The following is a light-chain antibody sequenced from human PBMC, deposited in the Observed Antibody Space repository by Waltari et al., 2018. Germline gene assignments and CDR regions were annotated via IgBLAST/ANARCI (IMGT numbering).Light chain of an antibody. CDR3: QQYNSYWT. V-gene: IGKV1-5*03. CDR1: QSINNW. CDR2: KAS. J-gene: IGKJ1*01. Sequence: DIQMTQSTSTLSASVGDRVTITCRASQSINNWLAWYQQKPGKAPKLLIYKASSLESGVPSRFSGSGSGTEFTLTISSLQPDDSATYYCQQYNSYWTFGQGTKVEIK.